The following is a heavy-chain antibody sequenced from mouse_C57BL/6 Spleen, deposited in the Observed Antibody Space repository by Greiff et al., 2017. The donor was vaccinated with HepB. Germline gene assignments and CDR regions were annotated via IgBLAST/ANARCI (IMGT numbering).Heavy chain of an antibody. Sequence: VQLQQPGAELVKPGASVKLSCKASGYTFTSYWMHWVKQRPGQGLEWIGMIHPNSGSTNYNEKFKSKATLTVDKSSSTAYMQLSSLTSEDSAVYYCARAYDGCYLFAYWGQGTLVTVSA. CDR3: ARAYDGCYLFAY. D-gene: IGHD2-3*01. CDR1: GYTFTSYW. CDR2: IHPNSGST. V-gene: IGHV1-64*01. J-gene: IGHJ3*01.